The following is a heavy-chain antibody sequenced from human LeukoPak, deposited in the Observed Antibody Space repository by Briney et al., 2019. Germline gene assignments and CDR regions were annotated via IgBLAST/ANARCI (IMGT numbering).Heavy chain of an antibody. J-gene: IGHJ4*02. V-gene: IGHV3-30*04. CDR2: ISYDGRQN. CDR1: GFTFSTYA. CDR3: ARDGPYGDYVKY. D-gene: IGHD4-17*01. Sequence: GSLRLSCAASGFTFSTYAMNWVRQAPGKGLEWVAVISYDGRQNYYADSVKGRFTISRDNSKNTLYLQMNSLRAEDTAVYYCARDGPYGDYVKYWGQGTLVTVSS.